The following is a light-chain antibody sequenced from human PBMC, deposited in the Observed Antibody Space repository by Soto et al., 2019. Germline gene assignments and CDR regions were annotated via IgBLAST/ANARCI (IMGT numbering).Light chain of an antibody. Sequence: EIVMTQSPATLSVSPGERATLSCRASQSVITNLAWYQQKPGQAPRLLIYGESARATGIPDRFSGSGSGRELTLTISSLQSDDSALYSCQQYYNCPLTFGQGTKVEI. CDR2: GES. J-gene: IGKJ1*01. CDR3: QQYYNCPLT. V-gene: IGKV3-15*01. CDR1: QSVITN.